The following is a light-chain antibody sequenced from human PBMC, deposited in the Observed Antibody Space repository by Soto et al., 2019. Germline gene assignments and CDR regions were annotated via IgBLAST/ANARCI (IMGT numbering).Light chain of an antibody. Sequence: EIVLTQSPATLSLSPGERATLSCRASQNIKNYLAWYQKKPGQAPRLLIYDAFNRATGIPVRFSGSGSGTDFTLTISRLEPEDFAVYYCQQRSDLSFSFGPGTKVDIK. CDR1: QNIKNY. J-gene: IGKJ3*01. V-gene: IGKV3-11*01. CDR2: DAF. CDR3: QQRSDLSFS.